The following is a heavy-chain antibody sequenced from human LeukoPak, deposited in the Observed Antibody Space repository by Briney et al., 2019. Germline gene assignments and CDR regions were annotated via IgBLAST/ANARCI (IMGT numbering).Heavy chain of an antibody. CDR3: TTEILGYCSGGSCYSGVY. J-gene: IGHJ4*02. CDR2: IKSKTDGGTT. V-gene: IGHV3-15*01. Sequence: GGSLRLSCAASGFTFSNAWMSWVRQAPGKGLEWGGRIKSKTDGGTTDYAAPVKGRFTISRDDSKNTLYLQMNSLKTEDTAVYYCTTEILGYCSGGSCYSGVYWGQGTLVTVSS. D-gene: IGHD2-15*01. CDR1: GFTFSNAW.